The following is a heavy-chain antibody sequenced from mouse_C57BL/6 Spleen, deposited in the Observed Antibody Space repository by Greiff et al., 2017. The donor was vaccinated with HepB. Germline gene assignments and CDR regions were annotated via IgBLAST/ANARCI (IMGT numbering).Heavy chain of an antibody. D-gene: IGHD2-1*01. J-gene: IGHJ4*01. Sequence: EVKVVESGEGLVKPGGSLKLSCAASGFTFSSYAMSWVRQTPEKRLEWVAYISSGGDYIYYADTVKGRFTISRDNSRNTLYLQMSSLKSEDTAMYYCTRDRGGNSLYAMDYWGQGTSVTVSS. CDR2: ISSGGDYI. V-gene: IGHV5-9-1*02. CDR1: GFTFSSYA. CDR3: TRDRGGNSLYAMDY.